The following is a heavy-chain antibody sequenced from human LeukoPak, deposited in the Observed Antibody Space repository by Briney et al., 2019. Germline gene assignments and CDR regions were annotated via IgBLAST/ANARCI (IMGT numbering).Heavy chain of an antibody. CDR1: VGSFSGYY. Sequence: PSETLSLTCAVYVGSFSGYYWSWIRQPPGKGLEWIGEINHSGSTTYNPSLKSRVTISVDTSKNQFSLKLSSVTAADTAVCYCARGVGDYDSWFDPWGQGTLVTVSS. J-gene: IGHJ5*02. D-gene: IGHD4-17*01. CDR2: INHSGST. CDR3: ARGVGDYDSWFDP. V-gene: IGHV4-34*01.